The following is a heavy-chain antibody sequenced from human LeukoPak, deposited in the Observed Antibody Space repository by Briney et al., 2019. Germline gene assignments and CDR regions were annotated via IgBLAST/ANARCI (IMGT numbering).Heavy chain of an antibody. CDR3: ASLQLVSYSYDY. J-gene: IGHJ4*02. V-gene: IGHV4-34*12. D-gene: IGHD6-13*01. CDR2: IFDGKTI. CDR1: GESLNYYY. Sequence: PSDTLSLTCAVYGESLNYYYWSWIRQSPGKGLEWIGDIFDGKTINYNPSLKSRVTISAATSSQQFSLNLKSVTAADTAVYYCASLQLVSYSYDYWGQGTLVTVSS.